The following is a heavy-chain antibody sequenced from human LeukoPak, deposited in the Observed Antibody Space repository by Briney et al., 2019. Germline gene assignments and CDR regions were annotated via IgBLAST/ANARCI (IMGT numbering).Heavy chain of an antibody. D-gene: IGHD6-13*01. CDR2: ISGYNGNT. CDR1: GYTFTSYD. CDR3: ARDFVPYSSSSDYFDY. Sequence: ASVKVSCKASGYTFTSYDINWVRQATGQGLEWMGWISGYNGNTNYAQKLQGRVTMTTDTSTSTAYMELRSLRSDDTAVYYCARDFVPYSSSSDYFDYWGQGTLVTVSS. V-gene: IGHV1-18*01. J-gene: IGHJ4*02.